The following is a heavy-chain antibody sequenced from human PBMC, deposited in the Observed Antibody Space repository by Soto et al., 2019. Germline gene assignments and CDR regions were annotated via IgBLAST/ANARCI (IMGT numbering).Heavy chain of an antibody. Sequence: ASVKVSCKASGYTFTSYGISWVRQAPGQGLEWMGWISAYNGNTNYAQKLQGRVTMTTDTSTSTAYMELRSLRSDDTAVYYCARVAEYGDYTPTYYYYYYMDVWGKGTTVTVSS. D-gene: IGHD4-17*01. V-gene: IGHV1-18*01. J-gene: IGHJ6*03. CDR2: ISAYNGNT. CDR3: ARVAEYGDYTPTYYYYYYMDV. CDR1: GYTFTSYG.